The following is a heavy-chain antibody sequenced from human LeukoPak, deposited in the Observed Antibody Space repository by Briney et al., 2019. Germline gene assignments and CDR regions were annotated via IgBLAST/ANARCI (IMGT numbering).Heavy chain of an antibody. CDR1: GFTFSSYA. CDR2: ISYDGSNK. CDR3: AKSGDSGWSLAYYFDY. V-gene: IGHV3-30*18. Sequence: GGSLRLSCAASGFTFSSYAMHWVRQAPGKGLEWVAVISYDGSNKYYADSVKGRFTISRDNSKNTLYLQMNSLRAEDTAVYYCAKSGDSGWSLAYYFDYWGQGTLVTVSS. J-gene: IGHJ4*02. D-gene: IGHD6-19*01.